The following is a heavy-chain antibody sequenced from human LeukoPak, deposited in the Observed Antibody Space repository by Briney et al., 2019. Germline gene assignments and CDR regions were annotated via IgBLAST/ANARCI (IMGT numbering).Heavy chain of an antibody. CDR1: GGSISDYY. D-gene: IGHD3-22*01. J-gene: IGHJ2*01. V-gene: IGHV4-59*01. CDR2: IYYSGRT. CDR3: ARGNSYYDSNGYLRYFDL. Sequence: SETLSLTCTVSGGSISDYYCSWIRQPPGKGLEWIGYIYYSGRTNYNPSLKSRGTISFDTSKNQFSLKLKSVTAADTAMYYCARGNSYYDSNGYLRYFDLWGRGTLVTVSS.